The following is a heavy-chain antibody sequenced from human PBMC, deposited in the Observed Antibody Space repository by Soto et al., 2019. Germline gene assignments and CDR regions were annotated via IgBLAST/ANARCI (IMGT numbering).Heavy chain of an antibody. V-gene: IGHV4-61*01. CDR2: IYYSGST. J-gene: IGHJ4*02. CDR1: GGSVSSGSYY. CDR3: ARLLRGSYDSSGWYTAYDY. Sequence: SETLSLTCTVSGGSVSSGSYYWSWIRQPPGKGLEWIGYIYYSGSTNYNPSLKSRVTISVDTSKNQFSLKLSSVTAADTAVYYCARLLRGSYDSSGWYTAYDYWGQGTLVTVSS. D-gene: IGHD6-19*01.